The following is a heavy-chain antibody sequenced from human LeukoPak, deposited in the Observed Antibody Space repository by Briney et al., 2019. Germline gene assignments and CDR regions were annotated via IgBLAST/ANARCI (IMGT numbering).Heavy chain of an antibody. Sequence: ASETLSLTCTVSGYSISSGYYWGWIRQPPGKGLEWIGSIYHSGSTYYNPSLKSRVTISVDRSKNQFSLKLRSVIAADTAVYYCARVGWELLGPFDHWGQGTLVTVSS. D-gene: IGHD1-26*01. CDR1: GYSISSGYY. CDR2: IYHSGST. V-gene: IGHV4-38-2*02. J-gene: IGHJ4*02. CDR3: ARVGWELLGPFDH.